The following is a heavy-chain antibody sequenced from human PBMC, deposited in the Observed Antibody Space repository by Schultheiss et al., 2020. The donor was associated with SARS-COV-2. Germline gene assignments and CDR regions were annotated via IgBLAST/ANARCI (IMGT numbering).Heavy chain of an antibody. V-gene: IGHV3-7*03. CDR2: IKQDGSVE. CDR3: VKEGDEMGTS. J-gene: IGHJ4*02. D-gene: IGHD5-24*01. Sequence: GGSLRLSCAASGFNLRNYWMDWVRQAPGKGLQWVANIKQDGSVEHYVDSVRGRFIISRDNAENSLDLQMNSLRVDDTAVYYCVKEGDEMGTSWGQGTLVTVSS. CDR1: GFNLRNYW.